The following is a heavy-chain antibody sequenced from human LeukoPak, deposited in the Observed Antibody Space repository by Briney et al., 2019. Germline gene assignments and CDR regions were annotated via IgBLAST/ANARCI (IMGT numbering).Heavy chain of an antibody. CDR1: GYTFTSYA. V-gene: IGHV1-3*01. CDR2: INAGNGNT. CDR3: AAGPHFPYSSGWSFDY. J-gene: IGHJ4*02. D-gene: IGHD6-19*01. Sequence: ASVKVSCKASGYTFTSYAMHWVRQAPGQRLEWMGWINAGNGNTKYSQKFQGRVTITRDTSASTAYIELSSLRSEDTAVYYCAAGPHFPYSSGWSFDYWGQGTLVTVSS.